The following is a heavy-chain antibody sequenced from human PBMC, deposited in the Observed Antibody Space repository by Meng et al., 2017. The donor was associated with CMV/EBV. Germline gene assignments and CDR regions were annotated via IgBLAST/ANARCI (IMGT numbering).Heavy chain of an antibody. CDR1: GGSISSYY. CDR2: IYYSGST. CDR3: ASHYGRYSGSYYGWFDP. J-gene: IGHJ5*02. V-gene: IGHV4-59*01. D-gene: IGHD1-26*01. Sequence: QVQLTDAGPGLVKPSETLSLSCTVSGGSISSYYWSWIRQPPGKGLEWIGYIYYSGSTNYNPSLKSRVTISVDTSKNQFSLKLSSVTAADTAVYYCASHYGRYSGSYYGWFDPWGQGTLVTVSS.